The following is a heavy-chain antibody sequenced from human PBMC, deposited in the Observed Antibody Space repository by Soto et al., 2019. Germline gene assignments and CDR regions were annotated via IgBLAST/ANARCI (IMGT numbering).Heavy chain of an antibody. CDR2: IKQDGSEK. Sequence: HPGGSLRLSCAASGFTFSSYWMSWVRQAPGKGLEWVANIKQDGSEKYYVDSVKGRFTISRDNAKNSLYLQMNSLRAEDTAVYYCARDFKQLWFPNYGMDVWGQGTTVTVSS. D-gene: IGHD5-18*01. V-gene: IGHV3-7*03. CDR1: GFTFSSYW. J-gene: IGHJ6*02. CDR3: ARDFKQLWFPNYGMDV.